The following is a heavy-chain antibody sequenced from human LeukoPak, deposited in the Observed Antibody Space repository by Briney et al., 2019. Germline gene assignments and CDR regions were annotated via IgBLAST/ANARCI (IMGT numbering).Heavy chain of an antibody. V-gene: IGHV3-23*01. D-gene: IGHD5-18*01. CDR1: GFTFSSSA. CDR3: AKVDTAMLRSFDW. J-gene: IGHJ4*02. CDR2: ISGSGGST. Sequence: GGSLRLSCAASGFTFSSSAMSWVRRAPGKGLGWVPTISGSGGSTYYADSVKGRFTISRDHSQNALYLQMNSLSAEETPVYYCAKVDTAMLRSFDWWGQGTLVTV.